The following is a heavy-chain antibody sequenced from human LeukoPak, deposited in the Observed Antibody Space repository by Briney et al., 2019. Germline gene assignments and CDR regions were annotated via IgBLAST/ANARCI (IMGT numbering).Heavy chain of an antibody. CDR3: ARDQITGDAFDI. CDR2: IIPIFGTA. CDR1: GGTFSIYA. V-gene: IGHV1-69*06. J-gene: IGHJ3*02. Sequence: SVKVSCKASGGTFSIYAISWVRQAPGQGLEWMGGIIPIFGTANYAQKFQGRVTITADKSTSTAYMELSSLRSEDTAVYYCARDQITGDAFDIWGQGTMVTVSS. D-gene: IGHD1-1*01.